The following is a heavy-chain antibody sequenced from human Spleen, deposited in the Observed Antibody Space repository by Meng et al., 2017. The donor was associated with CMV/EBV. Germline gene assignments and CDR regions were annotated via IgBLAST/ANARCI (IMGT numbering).Heavy chain of an antibody. J-gene: IGHJ4*02. V-gene: IGHV1-18*01. Sequence: ASGYNFDIYGITWVRQAPGQGLEWVGWVSAETGDTNYGQRFQGRVTVTADTFTKAAYMEMRSLRSDDSAIYYCARAGAAVTTNFDFWGQGTLVTVSS. CDR3: ARAGAAVTTNFDF. D-gene: IGHD4-17*01. CDR1: GYNFDIYG. CDR2: VSAETGDT.